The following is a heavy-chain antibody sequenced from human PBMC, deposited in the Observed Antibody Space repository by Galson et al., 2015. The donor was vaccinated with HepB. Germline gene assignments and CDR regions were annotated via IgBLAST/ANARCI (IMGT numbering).Heavy chain of an antibody. J-gene: IGHJ4*02. CDR2: ISYDGSNK. D-gene: IGHD1-26*01. CDR1: GFTFSTYA. Sequence: SLRLSCAASGFTFSTYAMHWVRQAPGKGLEWVAVISYDGSNKYYADSVKGRFTISRDNSKNTLYLQMNSLRAEDTAVYYCARGGGEWELRRALDYWGQGTLVSVSS. V-gene: IGHV3-30*01. CDR3: ARGGGEWELRRALDY.